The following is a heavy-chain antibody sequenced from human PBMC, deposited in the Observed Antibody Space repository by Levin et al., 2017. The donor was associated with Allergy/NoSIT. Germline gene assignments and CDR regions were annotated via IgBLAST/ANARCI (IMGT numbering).Heavy chain of an antibody. CDR1: GFTFSSYG. CDR3: ARPVVPAAIGYFDY. V-gene: IGHV3-33*01. CDR2: IWYDGSNK. D-gene: IGHD2-2*01. Sequence: GGSLRLSCAASGFTFSSYGMHWVRQAPGKGLEWVAVIWYDGSNKYYADSVKGRFTISRDNSKNTLYLQMNSLRAEDTAVYYCARPVVPAAIGYFDYWGQGTLVTVSS. J-gene: IGHJ4*02.